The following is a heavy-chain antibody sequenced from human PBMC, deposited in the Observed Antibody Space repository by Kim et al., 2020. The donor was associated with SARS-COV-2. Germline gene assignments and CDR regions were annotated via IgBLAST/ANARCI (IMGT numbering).Heavy chain of an antibody. CDR3: ARDHPTPPYNYPSGTPRHGMDV. D-gene: IGHD3-10*01. V-gene: IGHV1-18*04. CDR2: VSGYNDYT. CDR1: GYTFASYG. J-gene: IGHJ6*02. Sequence: ASVKVSCKASGYTFASYGISWVRQAPGQGLEWMGWVSGYNDYTKYSQKLQGRVTMTKDTSTTTAYMELRNLRPDDTAVYYCARDHPTPPYNYPSGTPRHGMDVWGQGTTVSVSS.